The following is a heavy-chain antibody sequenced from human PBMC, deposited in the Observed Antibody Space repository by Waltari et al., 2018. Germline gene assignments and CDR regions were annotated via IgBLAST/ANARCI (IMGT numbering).Heavy chain of an antibody. J-gene: IGHJ4*02. CDR2: IIPIFGTA. V-gene: IGHV1-69*13. Sequence: QVQLVQSGAAVKKPGSSVKVSCKASGGTFSSYAISWVRQAPGQGLEWMGGIIPIFGTANYAQKFQGRVTITADESTCTAYMELSSLRSEDTAVYYCARDPSTYDYGDYTDRDYWGQGTLVTVSS. CDR3: ARDPSTYDYGDYTDRDY. CDR1: GGTFSSYA. D-gene: IGHD4-17*01.